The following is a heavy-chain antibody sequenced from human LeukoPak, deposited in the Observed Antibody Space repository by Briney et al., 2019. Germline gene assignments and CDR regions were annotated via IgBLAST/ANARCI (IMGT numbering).Heavy chain of an antibody. CDR2: ISSSGSTI. J-gene: IGHJ4*02. Sequence: SLRXXCAASGFTFSDYYMSWIRQAPGKGLEWVSYISSSGSTIYYADSVKGRFTISRDNSKNTLYLQMSSLRAEDTAVYYCAXXXWPXVTIPGRTYFDYWGQGTLVTVSS. D-gene: IGHD4-17*01. CDR1: GFTFSDYY. CDR3: AXXXWPXVTIPGRTYFDY. V-gene: IGHV3-11*04.